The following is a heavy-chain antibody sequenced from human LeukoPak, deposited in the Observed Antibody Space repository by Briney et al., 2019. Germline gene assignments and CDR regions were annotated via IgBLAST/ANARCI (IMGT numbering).Heavy chain of an antibody. CDR1: GGTFSSYA. V-gene: IGHV1-69*05. D-gene: IGHD5-12*01. J-gene: IGHJ4*02. Sequence: PVMVSCKASGGTFSSYAISWVRQAPGQGLEWMGGIIPIFGTANYAQKFQGRVTITTDESTSTAYMELSSLRSEDTAVYYCARSTRSYSGYDFPAYWGQGTLVTVSS. CDR2: IIPIFGTA. CDR3: ARSTRSYSGYDFPAY.